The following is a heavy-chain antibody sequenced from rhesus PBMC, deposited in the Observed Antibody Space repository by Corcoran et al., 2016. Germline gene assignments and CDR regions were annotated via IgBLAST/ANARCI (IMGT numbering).Heavy chain of an antibody. V-gene: IGHV3S5*01. CDR1: GFTFSSYG. CDR2: INSGGGST. J-gene: IGHJ4*01. Sequence: EVQLVETGGGLVQPGGSLKLSCAASGFTFSSYGMSWVRQAPGKGQEWVSAINSGGGSTYNADSVKGRFTISRDNSKNTLSLQMNSLRAEDTAVYYCAKDPGYSGYWGQGVLVTVSS. CDR3: AKDPGYSGY. D-gene: IGHD5-30*01.